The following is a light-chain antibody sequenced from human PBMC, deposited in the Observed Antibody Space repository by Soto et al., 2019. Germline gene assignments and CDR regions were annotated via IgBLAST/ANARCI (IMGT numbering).Light chain of an antibody. V-gene: IGKV1-5*03. CDR1: HTIIGW. CDR2: KAS. CDR3: QHYNSYSEA. Sequence: DIQMTQSPSTLSGSVGDRVSITCRASHTIIGWLAWYQQKPWKAPKLLIYKASTLKSGVPSRFSGSGSGTEFTLTISSLQPDDFATYYCQHYNSYSEAFGQGTKVDIK. J-gene: IGKJ1*01.